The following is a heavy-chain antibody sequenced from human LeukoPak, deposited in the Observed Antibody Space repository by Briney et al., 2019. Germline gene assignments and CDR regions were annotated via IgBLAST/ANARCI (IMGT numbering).Heavy chain of an antibody. D-gene: IGHD2-2*01. CDR3: ATAYCSSTSCPT. CDR2: INDSGDST. V-gene: IGHV3-23*01. Sequence: PGGSLRLSCAASGFTFSSYAMSWVRKAPGKGLEWVSSINDSGDSTYYADSVKGRFTISRDNSKNTLYLLMNNLRAEDTAIFYCATAYCSSTSCPTWGQGTLVTVSS. CDR1: GFTFSSYA. J-gene: IGHJ5*02.